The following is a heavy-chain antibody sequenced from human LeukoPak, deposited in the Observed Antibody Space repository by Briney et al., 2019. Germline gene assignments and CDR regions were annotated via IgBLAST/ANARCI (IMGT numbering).Heavy chain of an antibody. J-gene: IGHJ4*02. CDR3: ASSLRLWGTFDY. D-gene: IGHD6-25*01. CDR1: GFTFSSHA. V-gene: IGHV3-23*01. CDR2: ISGSGGST. Sequence: GGSLRLSCAASGFTFSSHAMSWVRQAPGKGLEWVSAISGSGGSTYYADSVEGRFTISRDNSKNTLYLQMNSLRAEDTAVYYCASSLRLWGTFDYWGQGTLVTVSS.